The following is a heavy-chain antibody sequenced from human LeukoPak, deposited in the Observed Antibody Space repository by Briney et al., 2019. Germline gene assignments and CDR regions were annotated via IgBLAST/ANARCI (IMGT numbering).Heavy chain of an antibody. CDR2: ISSSSSYI. CDR3: ARDRYCSSSSCYDEFGY. D-gene: IGHD2-2*01. J-gene: IGHJ4*02. V-gene: IGHV3-21*01. Sequence: GGSLRLSCAASGFTFSSYSMTWVRQAPGKGLEWVSSISSSSSYIYYADSVKGRFTISRDNAKNSLYLQMNSLRAEDTAVYYCARDRYCSSSSCYDEFGYWGQGTPVTVSS. CDR1: GFTFSSYS.